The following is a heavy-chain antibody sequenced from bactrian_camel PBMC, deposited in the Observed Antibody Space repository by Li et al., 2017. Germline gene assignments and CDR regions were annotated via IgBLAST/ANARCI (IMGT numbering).Heavy chain of an antibody. J-gene: IGHJ4*01. Sequence: QLVESGGGLVQAGGSLRLSCVVTGSTCSSCCMGWYRQAPGKERELVAAIRGSGGTTYYGEFVRGRFAISKDGAKNTVALEMNSLKSEDTALYYCARGMDSGGYYAERACNYWGQGTQVTVS. CDR1: GSTCSSCC. CDR3: ARGMDSGGYYAERACNY. V-gene: IGHV3-3*01. D-gene: IGHD2*01. CDR2: IRGSGGTT.